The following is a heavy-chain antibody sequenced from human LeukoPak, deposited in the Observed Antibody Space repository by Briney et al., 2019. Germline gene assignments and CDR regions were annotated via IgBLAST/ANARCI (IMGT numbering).Heavy chain of an antibody. CDR1: GGSFSGYY. D-gene: IGHD3-22*01. Sequence: PSETLSLTCAVYGGSFSGYYWSWIRQPPEKGLEWIGYIYYSGSTYYNPSLKSRVTISVDTSKNQFSLKLSSVTAADTAVYYCARGSSGSDDSSSYGMDVWGQGTTVTVSS. CDR3: ARGSSGSDDSSSYGMDV. V-gene: IGHV4-34*09. J-gene: IGHJ6*02. CDR2: IYYSGST.